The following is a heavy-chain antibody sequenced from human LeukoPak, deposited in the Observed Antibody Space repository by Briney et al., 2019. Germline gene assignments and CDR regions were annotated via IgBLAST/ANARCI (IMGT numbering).Heavy chain of an antibody. V-gene: IGHV4-4*02. CDR2: ISHSGST. J-gene: IGHJ4*02. D-gene: IGHD5-18*01. CDR3: ARATAMAFDY. CDR1: GGSISTSNW. Sequence: PSETLSLTCAVSGGSISTSNWWSWVRQPPGKGLEWIGEISHSGSTNYNPSLRSRVTISVDKSKNQFSLNLSSVTAADTAVYYCARATAMAFDYWGQGTLVTVSS.